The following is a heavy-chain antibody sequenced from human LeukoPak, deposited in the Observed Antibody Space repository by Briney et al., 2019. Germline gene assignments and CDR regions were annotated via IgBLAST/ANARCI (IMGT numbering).Heavy chain of an antibody. CDR1: DGSISSTTYY. CDR3: ARVPSHFDY. Sequence: SETLSLTCTVSDGSISSTTYYWVWIRQPPGKGLDWIGSINYSGSTYYNPSLKSRVTISVDTSKNQFSLKLSSVTAADTAAYYCARVPSHFDYWGQGTLVTVSS. V-gene: IGHV4-39*07. CDR2: INYSGST. J-gene: IGHJ4*02.